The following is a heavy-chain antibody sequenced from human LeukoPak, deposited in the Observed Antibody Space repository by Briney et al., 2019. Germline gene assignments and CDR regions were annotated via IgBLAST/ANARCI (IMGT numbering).Heavy chain of an antibody. CDR2: IYYSGST. CDR3: ASSDFWSGYRLDY. CDR1: GGSIGSYY. J-gene: IGHJ4*02. D-gene: IGHD3-3*01. V-gene: IGHV4-59*01. Sequence: PSETLSLTCTVSGGSIGSYYWSWIRQPPGKGLEWIGYIYYSGSTNYNPSLKSRVTISVDTSKNQFSLKLSSVTAADTAVYYCASSDFWSGYRLDYWGQGTLVTVSS.